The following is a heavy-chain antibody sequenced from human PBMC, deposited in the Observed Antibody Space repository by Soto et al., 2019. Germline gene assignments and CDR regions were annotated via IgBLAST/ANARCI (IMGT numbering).Heavy chain of an antibody. CDR1: GFTFSSYW. J-gene: IGHJ6*03. D-gene: IGHD6-6*01. CDR3: ARVLAARRSYGGYYMDV. V-gene: IGHV3-74*01. CDR2: INSDGSST. Sequence: EVQLVESGGGLVQPGGSLRLSCAASGFTFSSYWMHWVRQAPGKGLVWVSRINSDGSSTSYADSVKGRFTISRDNAKNTLYLQMNSLRAEDTAVYYCARVLAARRSYGGYYMDVWGKGTTVTVSS.